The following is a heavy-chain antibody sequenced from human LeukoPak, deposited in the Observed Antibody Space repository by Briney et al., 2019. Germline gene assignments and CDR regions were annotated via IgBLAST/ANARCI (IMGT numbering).Heavy chain of an antibody. CDR2: IYYSGST. Sequence: SETLSLTCTVSGGSISSYYWNWIRQPPGKGLEWIGYIYYSGSTNYNPSLKSRVTISVDTSKNQFSLKLTSVTAADAAVYYCARGWREPLYYFDYWGQGTLVTVSS. CDR3: ARGWREPLYYFDY. D-gene: IGHD1-26*01. J-gene: IGHJ4*02. V-gene: IGHV4-59*01. CDR1: GGSISSYY.